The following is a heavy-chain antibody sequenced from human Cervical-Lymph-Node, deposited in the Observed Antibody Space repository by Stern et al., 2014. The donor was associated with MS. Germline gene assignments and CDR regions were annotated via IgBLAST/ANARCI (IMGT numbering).Heavy chain of an antibody. D-gene: IGHD1-14*01. CDR2: IIPVLCTP. J-gene: IGHJ6*02. CDR1: GDTSNTDA. V-gene: IGHV1-69*01. Sequence: VQLVQSGAEVQKPGSSVKVSCQASGDTSNTDAIHWGRQAPGQGLEWMGGIIPVLCTPVSAHRFKGRVSIAADESTATDCMELSSLRSADTAVYYCARGASSAAWYKHAVDVWGQGTTVTVSS. CDR3: ARGASSAAWYKHAVDV.